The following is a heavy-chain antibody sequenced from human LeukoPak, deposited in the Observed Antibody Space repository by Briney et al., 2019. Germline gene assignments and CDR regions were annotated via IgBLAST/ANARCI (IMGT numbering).Heavy chain of an antibody. J-gene: IGHJ4*02. CDR3: ARSPGHDYGDYAPDY. D-gene: IGHD4-17*01. V-gene: IGHV4-39*01. CDR2: IYYSGST. CDR1: GGSISSSSYY. Sequence: SETLSLTCTVSGGSISSSSYYWGWIRQPPGKGLEWIGSIYYSGSTYYNPSLKSRVTISVDTSKNQFSLKLSSVTAADTAVYYCARSPGHDYGDYAPDYWGQGTLVTVSS.